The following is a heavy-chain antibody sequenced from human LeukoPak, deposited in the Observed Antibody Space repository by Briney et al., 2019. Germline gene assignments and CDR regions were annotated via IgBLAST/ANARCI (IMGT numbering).Heavy chain of an antibody. D-gene: IGHD3-10*01. CDR3: AKGGITMVRGVIAL. V-gene: IGHV3-33*06. CDR2: IWYDGSNK. J-gene: IGHJ4*02. Sequence: GRSPRLSCAASGFTFSSYGMHWVRQAPGKGLEWVAVIWYDGSNKYYADSVKGRFTISRDNSKNTLYLQMNSLRAEDTAVYYCAKGGITMVRGVIALWGQGTLVTVSS. CDR1: GFTFSSYG.